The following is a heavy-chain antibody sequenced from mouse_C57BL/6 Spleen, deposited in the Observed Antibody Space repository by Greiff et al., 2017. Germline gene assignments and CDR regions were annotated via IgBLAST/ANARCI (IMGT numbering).Heavy chain of an antibody. D-gene: IGHD1-1*01. CDR2: ISSGGDYI. CDR3: TREMDYGSSPRWYFDV. V-gene: IGHV5-9-1*02. J-gene: IGHJ1*03. CDR1: GFTFSSYA. Sequence: EVQLVESGAGLVKPGGSLKLSCAASGFTFSSYAMSWVRQTPEKRLEWVAYISSGGDYIYYADTVKGRFTISRDNARNTLYLQMSSLKSEDTAMYYCTREMDYGSSPRWYFDVWGTGTTVTVSS.